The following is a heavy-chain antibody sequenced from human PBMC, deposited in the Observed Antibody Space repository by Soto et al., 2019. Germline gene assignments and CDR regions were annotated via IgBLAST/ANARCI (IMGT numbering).Heavy chain of an antibody. V-gene: IGHV3-23*01. D-gene: IGHD3-3*01. CDR3: AKSGLYDFWSGYHRKFDY. CDR1: GFTFSSYA. J-gene: IGHJ4*02. Sequence: GGSLRLSCAASGFTFSSYAMSWVRQAPGKGLEWVSAISGSGGSTYYADSVKGRFNISRDNSKNTLYLQMNSLRAEDTAVYYCAKSGLYDFWSGYHRKFDYWGQGTLVTVSS. CDR2: ISGSGGST.